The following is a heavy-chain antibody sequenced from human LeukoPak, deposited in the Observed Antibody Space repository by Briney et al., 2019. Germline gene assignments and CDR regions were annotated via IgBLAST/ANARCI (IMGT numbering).Heavy chain of an antibody. Sequence: GASVKVSCKVSGYTLTELSMHWVRQAPGKGLEWMGGFDPEDGETIYAQKFQGRVTMTEDTSTDTAYMELSSLRSEDTAVYYCATYGRGGATSDLGFDPWGQGTLVTVSS. D-gene: IGHD1-26*01. CDR1: GYTLTELS. CDR2: FDPEDGET. J-gene: IGHJ5*02. V-gene: IGHV1-24*01. CDR3: ATYGRGGATSDLGFDP.